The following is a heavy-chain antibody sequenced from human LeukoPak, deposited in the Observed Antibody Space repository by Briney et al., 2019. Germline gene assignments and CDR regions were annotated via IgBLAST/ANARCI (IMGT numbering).Heavy chain of an antibody. V-gene: IGHV2-70*17. CDR3: ARSRMAVSGTPFDH. CDR1: GFSLSTSPMC. Sequence: ESGPALVKPTQALTLTCSFSGFSLSTSPMCVSWIRQPPGKALEWLARTDWDDDKFYSTSLKTRLTISKDTSKNQVVLTMTNMDPVDTATYYCARSRMAVSGTPFDHWGQGTLVTVSS. J-gene: IGHJ4*02. CDR2: TDWDDDK. D-gene: IGHD1-26*01.